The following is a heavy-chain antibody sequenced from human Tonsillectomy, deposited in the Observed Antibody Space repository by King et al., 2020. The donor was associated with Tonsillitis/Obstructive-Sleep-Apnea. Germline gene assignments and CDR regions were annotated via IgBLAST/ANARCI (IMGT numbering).Heavy chain of an antibody. Sequence: QLVQSGAEVKKPGSSVKVSCKASGGTFSSYAISWVRQAPGQGLEWMGWISAYNGHTNSAQKLQGRVTMTTDTSTSTAFMELRSLRSDDTAVYYCARDSMSHYYDSSAYYTFDYWGQGTLVTVSS. CDR3: ARDSMSHYYDSSAYYTFDY. CDR2: ISAYNGHT. CDR1: GGTFSSYA. D-gene: IGHD3-22*01. V-gene: IGHV1-18*01. J-gene: IGHJ4*02.